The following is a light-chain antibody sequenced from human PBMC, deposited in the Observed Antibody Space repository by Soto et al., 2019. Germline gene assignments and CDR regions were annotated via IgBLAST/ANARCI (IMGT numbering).Light chain of an antibody. J-gene: IGKJ1*01. V-gene: IGKV3-20*01. CDR1: QSVSSSH. CDR2: DTS. Sequence: EVELTQSPGTLSLSPGERATLSCRASQSVSSSHLAWYQQKRGQAPRLLISDTSTRATGIPDRFSGSGSGTDFTLTISRLEPEDFAVYHGQQYGASPWTVGQGTKVEVK. CDR3: QQYGASPWT.